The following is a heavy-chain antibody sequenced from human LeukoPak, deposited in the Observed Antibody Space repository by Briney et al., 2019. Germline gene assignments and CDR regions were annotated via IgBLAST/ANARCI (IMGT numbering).Heavy chain of an antibody. V-gene: IGHV3-72*01. CDR1: GSTFGNYY. D-gene: IGHD1-26*01. J-gene: IGHJ3*02. CDR2: TRNEANIYTT. CDR3: ASPVGATTVRAFDI. Sequence: GGSLRLSCAASGSTFGNYYMSWVRQAPGKGLEWVGRTRNEANIYTTKYAASVKGRFTISRDDSKNSLYLQMNSLKTEDTAVYYCASPVGATTVRAFDIWGQGTMVTVSS.